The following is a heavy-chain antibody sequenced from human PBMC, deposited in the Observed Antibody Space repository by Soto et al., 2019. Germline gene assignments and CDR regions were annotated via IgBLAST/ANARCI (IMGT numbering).Heavy chain of an antibody. CDR3: ARAGYCGPGCYYYFDY. V-gene: IGHV3-7*01. Sequence: VQLVESGGGLVQPGGSLRLSCAVSGFTLGSYWMNWVRLIPGKGLEWVAYIKPDGSATYYVDSVKGRFTISRDNAKNSLYLQMNSLRVEDTSVYYCARAGYCGPGCYYYFDYWGQGTLVTVSS. J-gene: IGHJ4*02. CDR2: IKPDGSAT. D-gene: IGHD2-21*02. CDR1: GFTLGSYW.